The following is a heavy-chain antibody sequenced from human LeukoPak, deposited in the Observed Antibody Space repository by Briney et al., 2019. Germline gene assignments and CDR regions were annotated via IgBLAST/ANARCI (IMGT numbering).Heavy chain of an antibody. Sequence: GRSLRLSCAASGFTFSSYGMHWVRQAPGKGLEWMAVIWYDGSNKYYADSVKGRFTISRDNSKNTLYLQMNSLRAEDTAVYYCARDAPYYYDSSGYYSPRPLDYWGQGTLVTVSS. CDR3: ARDAPYYYDSSGYYSPRPLDY. CDR1: GFTFSSYG. V-gene: IGHV3-33*01. D-gene: IGHD3-22*01. CDR2: IWYDGSNK. J-gene: IGHJ4*02.